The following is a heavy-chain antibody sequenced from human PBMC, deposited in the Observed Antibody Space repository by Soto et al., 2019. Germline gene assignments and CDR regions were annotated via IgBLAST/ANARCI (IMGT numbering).Heavy chain of an antibody. V-gene: IGHV3-33*01. CDR2: IWYDGSNK. Sequence: GGSLRLSCAASGFTFSSYGMHWVRQAPGKGLEWVAVIWYDGSNKYYADPVKGRFTISRDNSKNTLYLQMNSLRAEDTAVYYCAREVDYDSSGYGYYFDYWGQGTLVTVSS. J-gene: IGHJ4*02. CDR3: AREVDYDSSGYGYYFDY. CDR1: GFTFSSYG. D-gene: IGHD3-22*01.